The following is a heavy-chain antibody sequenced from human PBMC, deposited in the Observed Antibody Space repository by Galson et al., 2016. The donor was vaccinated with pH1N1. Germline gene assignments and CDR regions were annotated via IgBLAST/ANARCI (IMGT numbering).Heavy chain of an antibody. CDR3: TRSARVWFDSSGYYPHYFDN. Sequence: QSGAEVKKPGESLKISCQASGYTFTRNWIAWVRQMPGRGLEWMGMIYPGDSDTRYNPSFQGQVTIPADKSISTTYLPWCSLDASDTAMYCCTRSARVWFDSSGYYPHYFDNWGQGTLVTVSS. V-gene: IGHV5-51*01. CDR1: GYTFTRNW. D-gene: IGHD3-22*01. CDR2: IYPGDSDT. J-gene: IGHJ4*02.